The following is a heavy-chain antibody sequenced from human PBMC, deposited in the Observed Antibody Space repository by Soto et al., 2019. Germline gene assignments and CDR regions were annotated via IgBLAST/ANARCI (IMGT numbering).Heavy chain of an antibody. Sequence: QVQLVQYGAEVKKPGASVKVSCKTSGYTYTSYGINWVRQAPGQGPEWMGWISAYNGKTSYTQKFQGRVTMTTDSSTCTAYMELRSLRSDDTAVYYCARDRLIAVTGLLHYWGQGTLVTVSS. V-gene: IGHV1-18*01. D-gene: IGHD6-19*01. CDR1: GYTYTSYG. J-gene: IGHJ4*02. CDR3: ARDRLIAVTGLLHY. CDR2: ISAYNGKT.